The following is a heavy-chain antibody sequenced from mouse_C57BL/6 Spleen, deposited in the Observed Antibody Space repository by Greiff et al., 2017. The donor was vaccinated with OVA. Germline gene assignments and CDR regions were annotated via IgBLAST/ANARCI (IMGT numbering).Heavy chain of an antibody. D-gene: IGHD1-1*01. V-gene: IGHV1-72*01. CDR3: ARGGYYGTYAMDY. J-gene: IGHJ4*01. Sequence: QVQLKQPGAELVKPGASVKLSCKASGYTFTSYWMHWVKQRPGRGLEWIGRIDPKSGGTKYNEKFKSKATLTVDKPSSTAYMQLSSLTSEDSAVYYCARGGYYGTYAMDYWGQGTSVTVSS. CDR1: GYTFTSYW. CDR2: IDPKSGGT.